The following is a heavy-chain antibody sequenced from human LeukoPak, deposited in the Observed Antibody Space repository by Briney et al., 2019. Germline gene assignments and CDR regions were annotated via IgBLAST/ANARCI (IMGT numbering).Heavy chain of an antibody. D-gene: IGHD3-3*01. J-gene: IGHJ4*02. Sequence: GRSLRLSCAASGFTFSSYGMHWVCQAPGKGLEWVAVISYDGSNKYYADSVKGRFTISRDNSKNTLYLQMNSLRAEDTAVYYCAKAYDFWSGYYSDYWGQGTLVTVSS. CDR3: AKAYDFWSGYYSDY. V-gene: IGHV3-30*18. CDR1: GFTFSSYG. CDR2: ISYDGSNK.